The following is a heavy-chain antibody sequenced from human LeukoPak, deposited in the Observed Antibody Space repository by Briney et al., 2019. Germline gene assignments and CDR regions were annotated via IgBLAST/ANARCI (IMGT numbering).Heavy chain of an antibody. Sequence: PGGSLRLSCAASGFTFSSYGMHWVRQAPGKGLEWVAVIWYDGSNKYYADSVKGRFTISRDNSKNTLYLQMNSLRAADTAVYYCARDGLAGGCSSTSCYPSWFDPWGQGTLVTVSS. CDR2: IWYDGSNK. D-gene: IGHD2-2*01. CDR1: GFTFSSYG. V-gene: IGHV3-33*01. J-gene: IGHJ5*02. CDR3: ARDGLAGGCSSTSCYPSWFDP.